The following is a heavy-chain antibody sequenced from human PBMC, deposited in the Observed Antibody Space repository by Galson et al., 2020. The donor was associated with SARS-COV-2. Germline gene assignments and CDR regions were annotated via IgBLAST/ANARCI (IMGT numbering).Heavy chain of an antibody. CDR3: ARGLAVTTFYYYYDGRDG. J-gene: IGHJ6*02. D-gene: IGHD4-17*01. CDR1: GGSFSGYY. V-gene: IGHV4-34*01. CDR2: INHSGST. Sequence: SETLSLTCAVYGGSFSGYYWSWIRQPPGKGLEWIGEINHSGSTNYNPSLKSRVTISVDTSKNQFSLKLSSVTAADTAVYYCARGLAVTTFYYYYDGRDGWGQGTTVTVSS.